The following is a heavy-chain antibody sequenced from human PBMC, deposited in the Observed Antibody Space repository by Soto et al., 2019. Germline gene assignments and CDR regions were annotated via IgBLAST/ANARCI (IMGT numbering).Heavy chain of an antibody. V-gene: IGHV3-48*01. CDR3: ASDIVATYWYFDL. D-gene: IGHD5-12*01. J-gene: IGHJ2*01. CDR2: ITNSGSSR. Sequence: PGGSLRLSCAASGFTFSSYSMNWVRQAPGKGLEWISYITNSGSSRYYADSVKGRFTISRDNAKNSLYLQMNSLRAEDTAVYYCASDIVATYWYFDLWGRGTLVTVSS. CDR1: GFTFSSYS.